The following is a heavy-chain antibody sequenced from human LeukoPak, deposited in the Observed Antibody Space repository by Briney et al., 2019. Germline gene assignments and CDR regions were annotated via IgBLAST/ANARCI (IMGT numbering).Heavy chain of an antibody. V-gene: IGHV3-23*01. D-gene: IGHD5-12*01. CDR1: GFVFRSYA. CDR2: FSASGANT. CDR3: AREGSGYDFLFPDY. Sequence: GGSLRLSCAASGFVFRSYAMTWVRQAPGKGLEWVSGFSASGANTYYADSVKGRFTISRDNSGSMLFLQMTSLRGDDTAVYYCAREGSGYDFLFPDYWGQGTLVTVSS. J-gene: IGHJ4*02.